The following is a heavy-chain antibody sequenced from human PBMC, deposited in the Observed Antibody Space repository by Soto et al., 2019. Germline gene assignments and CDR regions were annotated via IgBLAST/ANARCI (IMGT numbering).Heavy chain of an antibody. CDR2: ISYDGNED. D-gene: IGHD2-21*01. J-gene: IGHJ4*02. CDR3: ARGRTVISPSFFDF. V-gene: IGHV3-30-3*01. CDR1: GFSFSGYS. Sequence: QVHMVESGGGVVQPGRSLRLSCVVSGFSFSGYSLHWVRQAPGKGLEWLAVISYDGNEDFYAASVKGRLTVSRDNAKEILYLEIDSATSEDTATYYCARGRTVISPSFFDFWGQGTLVIVSS.